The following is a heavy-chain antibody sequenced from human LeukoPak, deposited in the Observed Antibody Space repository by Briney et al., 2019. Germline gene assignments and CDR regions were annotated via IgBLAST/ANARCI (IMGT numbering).Heavy chain of an antibody. CDR2: MNPNSGNT. D-gene: IGHD2-2*02. V-gene: IGHV1-8*01. CDR3: ARVMLRGYCSSTSCYMAFDP. Sequence: ASVKISCKASGYTFTSYDINWVRQATGQGLEWMGWMNPNSGNTGYAQKFQGRVTMTRNTSISTAYMELSSLRSEDTAVYYCARVMLRGYCSSTSCYMAFDPWGQGTLVTVSS. CDR1: GYTFTSYD. J-gene: IGHJ5*02.